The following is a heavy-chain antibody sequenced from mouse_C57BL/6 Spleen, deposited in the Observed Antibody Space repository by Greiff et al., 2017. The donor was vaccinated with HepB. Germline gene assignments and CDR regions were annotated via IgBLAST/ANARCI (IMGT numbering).Heavy chain of an antibody. D-gene: IGHD1-1*01. CDR3: ARPITTVGAPFDY. J-gene: IGHJ2*01. CDR1: GFTFSDYG. Sequence: EVQRVESGGGLVKPGGSLKLSCAASGFTFSDYGMHWVRQAPEKGLEWVAYISSGSSTIYYADTVKGRFTISRDNAKNTLFLQRTSLRAEDTAMYYRARPITTVGAPFDYWGQGTTLTVSS. CDR2: ISSGSSTI. V-gene: IGHV5-17*01.